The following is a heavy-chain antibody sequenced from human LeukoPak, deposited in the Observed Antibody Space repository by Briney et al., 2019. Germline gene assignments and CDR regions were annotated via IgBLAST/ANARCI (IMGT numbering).Heavy chain of an antibody. CDR2: IYYSGTT. V-gene: IGHV4-59*01. J-gene: IGHJ4*02. D-gene: IGHD2-15*01. CDR3: ARDGGSGGRLFDS. CDR1: DVFFSTYY. Sequence: KPSETLSLTCTVSDVFFSTYYWSWIRQPPGKGLEWLGYIYYSGTTNYNPSLKSRVTISVDTSKNQFSLRLSSVTAADTAVYYCARDGGSGGRLFDSWGQGTLVTVSS.